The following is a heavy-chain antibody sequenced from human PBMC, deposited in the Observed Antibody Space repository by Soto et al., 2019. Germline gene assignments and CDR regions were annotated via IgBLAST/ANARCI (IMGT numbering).Heavy chain of an antibody. J-gene: IGHJ3*02. CDR2: ISSSSSTI. D-gene: IGHD3-16*02. CDR3: AKATPPAYDYIWGSYRFSAFDI. Sequence: GGSLRLSCAASGFTFSSYSMNWVRQVPGKGLEWVSYISSSSSTIYYADSVKGRFTISRDNSKNTLYLQMNSLRAEDTAVYYCAKATPPAYDYIWGSYRFSAFDIWGPGTMVTV. V-gene: IGHV3-48*01. CDR1: GFTFSSYS.